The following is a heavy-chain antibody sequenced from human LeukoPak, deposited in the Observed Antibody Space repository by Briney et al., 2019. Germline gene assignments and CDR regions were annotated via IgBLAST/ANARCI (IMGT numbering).Heavy chain of an antibody. D-gene: IGHD5-18*01. J-gene: IGHJ6*03. CDR1: GFTFSSYS. Sequence: GGSLRLSCAASGFTFSSYSMNWVRQAPGKGLEWVSYISSSSSTIYYADSVKGRFTISRDNAKNSLYLQMNSLRAEDTAVYYCAREVLYSYGYNYYYYMDVWGKGTTVTVSS. V-gene: IGHV3-48*01. CDR2: ISSSSSTI. CDR3: AREVLYSYGYNYYYYMDV.